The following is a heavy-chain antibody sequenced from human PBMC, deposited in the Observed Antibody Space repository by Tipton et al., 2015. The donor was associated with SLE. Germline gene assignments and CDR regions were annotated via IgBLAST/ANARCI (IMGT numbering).Heavy chain of an antibody. J-gene: IGHJ4*02. D-gene: IGHD1-14*01. Sequence: QSGPEVKKPGASVKISCKASGYAFNDYAIFWVRQDPGQRPEWMGWINGGNGNTKYSEMIQGRVTITRDPSATTAYMELRGLRSEDTALYYCAREKYKGLDSWGQGTLVTVSS. CDR1: GYAFNDYA. V-gene: IGHV1-3*01. CDR3: AREKYKGLDS. CDR2: INGGNGNT.